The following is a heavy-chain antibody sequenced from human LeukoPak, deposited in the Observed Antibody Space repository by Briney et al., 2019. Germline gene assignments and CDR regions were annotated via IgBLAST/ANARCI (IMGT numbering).Heavy chain of an antibody. CDR2: IIPIFGTA. J-gene: IGHJ6*02. CDR1: GGTFSSYA. Sequence: SVKVSCKASGGTFSSYAISWVRQAPGQGLEWMGGIIPIFGTANYAQKFQGRVTITADESTSTAYMELSSLRAEDTALYYCAKDHPPYYGDYAPNGYYYGMDVWGQGTTVTVSS. D-gene: IGHD4-17*01. V-gene: IGHV1-69*13. CDR3: AKDHPPYYGDYAPNGYYYGMDV.